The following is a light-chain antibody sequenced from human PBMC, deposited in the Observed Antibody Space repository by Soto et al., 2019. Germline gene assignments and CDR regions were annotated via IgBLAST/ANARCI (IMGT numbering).Light chain of an antibody. J-gene: IGLJ1*01. CDR1: SSDVGGYDY. Sequence: QSALTQPPSVSGSPGQSVTISCTGTSSDVGGYDYVSWYQQRPGKAPKLLIYDVTKRPSGVPDRFSGSKSGNTASLTISGLQAGEEADFYCCSYGGSFPYVFGTGTQLTVL. V-gene: IGLV2-11*01. CDR2: DVT. CDR3: CSYGGSFPYV.